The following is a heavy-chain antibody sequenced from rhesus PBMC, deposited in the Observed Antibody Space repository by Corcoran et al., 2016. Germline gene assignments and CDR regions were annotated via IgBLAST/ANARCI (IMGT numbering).Heavy chain of an antibody. CDR2: ISPYNGNK. CDR3: TRDKSGGFDY. V-gene: IGHV1-180*01. Sequence: QVQLVQSGGEIKQPGASVKLSCTASGYSFPTPYIHWLIQAPVQGLEGIGHISPYNGNKPYAQPFRGRVTITTDTSTSTAYMALSSRRSEDTAVYYCTRDKSGGFDYWGQGVLVTVSS. J-gene: IGHJ4*01. CDR1: GYSFPTPY.